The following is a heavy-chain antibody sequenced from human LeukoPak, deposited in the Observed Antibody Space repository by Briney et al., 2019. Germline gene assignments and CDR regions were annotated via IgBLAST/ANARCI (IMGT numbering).Heavy chain of an antibody. J-gene: IGHJ4*02. Sequence: GGSLRLSCAASGFTVSSNYMSWVRQAPGKGLEWVSIIYSGAGTYYADSVKGRFTISRDSSKNTLYLQMNSLRAEDTGVYFCAREHQVAATPFDYWGQGTLVTVPS. D-gene: IGHD1-26*01. V-gene: IGHV3-66*02. CDR3: AREHQVAATPFDY. CDR2: IYSGAGT. CDR1: GFTVSSNY.